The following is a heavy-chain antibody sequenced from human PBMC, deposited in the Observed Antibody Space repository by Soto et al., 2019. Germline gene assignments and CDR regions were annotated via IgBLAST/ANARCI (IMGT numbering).Heavy chain of an antibody. Sequence: ASVKVSCKASGYTFTSLDINWVRQATGQGLEWMGWMNPNSGSTGSAQKFQGRVAMTRDTSINTAYMELSSLRSDDTAVYYCARGDSSGWYEYYYYGMDVWGQGTTVTVSS. CDR1: GYTFTSLD. V-gene: IGHV1-8*01. CDR2: MNPNSGST. CDR3: ARGDSSGWYEYYYYGMDV. J-gene: IGHJ6*02. D-gene: IGHD6-19*01.